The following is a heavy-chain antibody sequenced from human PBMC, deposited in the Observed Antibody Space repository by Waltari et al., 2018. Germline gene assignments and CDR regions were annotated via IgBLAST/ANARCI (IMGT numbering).Heavy chain of an antibody. V-gene: IGHV4-34*01. J-gene: IGHJ5*02. CDR2: INHSGST. CDR3: ARHGKYQLLYRFSPLNWFDP. D-gene: IGHD2-2*02. CDR1: GGSFSGYY. Sequence: QVQLQQWGAGLLKPSETLSLTCAVYGGSFSGYYWSWIRQSPGKGLEWIGEINHSGSTNYNPSLKSRVTISVDTSKNQFSLKLSSVTAADTAVYYCARHGKYQLLYRFSPLNWFDPWGQGTLVTVSS.